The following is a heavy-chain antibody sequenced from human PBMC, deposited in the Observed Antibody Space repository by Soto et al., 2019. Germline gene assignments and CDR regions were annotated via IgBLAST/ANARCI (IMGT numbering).Heavy chain of an antibody. CDR2: ISSSSSYI. V-gene: IGHV3-21*01. CDR3: ASFPIVATTVGDY. Sequence: GGSLRLSCAASGFTFSSYSMNWVRQAPGKGLEWVSSISSSSSYIYYADSVKGRFTISRDNAKNSLYLQMNSLRAEDTAVYYCASFPIVATTVGDYWGQGTLVTVSS. CDR1: GFTFSSYS. D-gene: IGHD5-12*01. J-gene: IGHJ4*02.